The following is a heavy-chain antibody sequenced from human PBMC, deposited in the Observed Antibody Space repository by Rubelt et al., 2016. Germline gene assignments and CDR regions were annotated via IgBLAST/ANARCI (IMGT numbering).Heavy chain of an antibody. CDR2: IHPGDSAT. CDR1: GYRFTNYW. CDR3: SRLMGYSTIDY. V-gene: IGHV5-51*01. Sequence: EVQLVQSGAEVKKPGESLKISCKGSGYRFTNYWIGWVRQMPGKGLEWMGIIHPGDSATSYSPSFQGQGTISAHKSINTAYLQWSSLKASDTAIYYCSRLMGYSTIDYWGQGTLVTVSS. J-gene: IGHJ4*02. D-gene: IGHD5-12*01.